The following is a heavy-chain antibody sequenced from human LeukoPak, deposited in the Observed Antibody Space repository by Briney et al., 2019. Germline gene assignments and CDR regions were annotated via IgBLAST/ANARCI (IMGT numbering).Heavy chain of an antibody. J-gene: IGHJ4*02. V-gene: IGHV3-30*18. CDR1: GFTFSSYS. CDR3: AKDPYSYGRSPDN. Sequence: PGGSLRLSCAASGFTFSSYSMNWVRQAPGKGLEWVAVISYDGSNKYYADSVKGRFTISRDNSKNTLHLQMNSLRAEDTAVYYCAKDPYSYGRSPDNWGQGTLVTVSS. CDR2: ISYDGSNK. D-gene: IGHD5-18*01.